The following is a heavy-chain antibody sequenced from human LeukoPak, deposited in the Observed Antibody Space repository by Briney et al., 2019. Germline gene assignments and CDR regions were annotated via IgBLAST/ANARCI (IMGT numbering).Heavy chain of an antibody. CDR1: GGSISSYY. D-gene: IGHD3-22*01. CDR3: ARVKRDSSGYRAHYFDY. Sequence: SETLSLTCIVSGGSISSYYWSWLRQPPGKGLEWIGYIYYSGSTNYNPSLVSRVTISVDTSKNQFSLRLSSVTAADTAVYYCARVKRDSSGYRAHYFDYWGQGTLVTVSS. J-gene: IGHJ4*02. CDR2: IYYSGST. V-gene: IGHV4-59*01.